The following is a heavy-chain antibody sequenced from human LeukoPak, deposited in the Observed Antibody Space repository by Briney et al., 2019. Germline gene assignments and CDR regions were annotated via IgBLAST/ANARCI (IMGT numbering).Heavy chain of an antibody. CDR2: IYYTGST. D-gene: IGHD3-10*01. CDR1: GGSISSYY. Sequence: SETLSLTCTVSGGSISSYYWSWLRQPAGKGLEWIGYIYYTGSTNYNPSLKSRLTISVDTSKNQFSLKLSSVTAADTAVYYCARRGGSGRSFDYWGQGTLVTVSS. CDR3: ARRGGSGRSFDY. J-gene: IGHJ4*02. V-gene: IGHV4-59*01.